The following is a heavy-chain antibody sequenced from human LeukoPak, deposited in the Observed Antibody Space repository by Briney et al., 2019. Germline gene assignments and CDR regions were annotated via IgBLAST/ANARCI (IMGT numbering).Heavy chain of an antibody. J-gene: IGHJ3*02. Sequence: SETLSLTCAVSGVSISSSNWWSWVRQPPGKGLEWIGEIYHSGSTNYNPSLKSRVTISVDKSKNQFSLKLSSVTAADTAVYYCARDKRLPFDYGGNPEAFDIWGQGTMVTVSS. D-gene: IGHD4-23*01. CDR2: IYHSGST. CDR3: ARDKRLPFDYGGNPEAFDI. CDR1: GVSISSSNW. V-gene: IGHV4-4*02.